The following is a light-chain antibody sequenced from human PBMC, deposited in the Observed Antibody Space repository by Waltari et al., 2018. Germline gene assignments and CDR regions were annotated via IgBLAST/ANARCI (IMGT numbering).Light chain of an antibody. J-gene: IGLJ3*02. CDR1: ASNLGTNV. CDR3: VAWDDSLNARWV. V-gene: IGLV1-44*01. Sequence: QSILTQPPSASGTPGQRVTISCSGTASNLGTNVLNWYQQLPGTAPKLFIYRNDLRPSGVPDRFSGSKSGTSASLVISGLQSEDEADYYCVAWDDSLNARWVFGGGTKVTV. CDR2: RND.